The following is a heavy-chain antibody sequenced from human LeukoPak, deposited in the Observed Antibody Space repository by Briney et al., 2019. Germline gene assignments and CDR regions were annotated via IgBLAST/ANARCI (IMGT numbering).Heavy chain of an antibody. V-gene: IGHV4-4*07. D-gene: IGHD6-19*01. Sequence: PSETLSLTCTVSGGSISSYYRSWIRQPAGKGLEWIGRIYTSGSTNYNPSLKSRVTMSVDTSKNQFSLKLSSVTAADTAVYYCAKGIAVAGYYYYYGMDVWGQGTTVTVSS. CDR3: AKGIAVAGYYYYYGMDV. CDR2: IYTSGST. J-gene: IGHJ6*02. CDR1: GGSISSYY.